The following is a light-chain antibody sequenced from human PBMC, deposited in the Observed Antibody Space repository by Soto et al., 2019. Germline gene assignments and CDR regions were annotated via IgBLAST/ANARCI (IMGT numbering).Light chain of an antibody. CDR1: QSMSDS. V-gene: IGKV1-39*01. CDR2: SAS. Sequence: DLQLTQSPSSLSASVGDRVTITCRASQSMSDSLNWYQKKSGKAPKLLIYSASSLESGVPSRFSGSGSGTDFTLTISSLQPEDFGTYFCQQSYSNSYTFGQGTTLEIK. CDR3: QQSYSNSYT. J-gene: IGKJ2*01.